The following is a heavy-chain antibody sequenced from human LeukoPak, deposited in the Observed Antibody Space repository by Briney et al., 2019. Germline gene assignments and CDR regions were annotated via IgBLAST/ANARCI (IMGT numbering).Heavy chain of an antibody. CDR3: AKDGDY. CDR2: ISWNSGSI. Sequence: GGSLRLSCAASGFTFDDYAMHWVRQAPGKGLEWVSGISWNSGSIGYADSVKGRFTISRDNAKNSLYLQMNSQRAEDTALYYCAKDGDYWGRGTLVTVSS. CDR1: GFTFDDYA. V-gene: IGHV3-9*01. J-gene: IGHJ4*02.